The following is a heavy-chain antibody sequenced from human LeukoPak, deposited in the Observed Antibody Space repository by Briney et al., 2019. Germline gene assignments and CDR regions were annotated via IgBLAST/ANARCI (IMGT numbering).Heavy chain of an antibody. J-gene: IGHJ3*02. D-gene: IGHD1-26*01. CDR2: ISAYKGNT. V-gene: IGHV1-18*01. CDR3: ATVVGATADAFDI. Sequence: GASVNVSCKASGYTFCSYGISWVRQAPGQGLEWMGWISAYKGNTNYAQKLQGRVTMTTDTSTSTAYMELRSLRSDDTAVYYCATVVGATADAFDIWGQGTMVTVSS. CDR1: GYTFCSYG.